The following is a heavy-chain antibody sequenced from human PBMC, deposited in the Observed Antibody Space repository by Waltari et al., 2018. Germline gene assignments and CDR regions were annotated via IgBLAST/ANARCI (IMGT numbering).Heavy chain of an antibody. CDR2: GSGYDENK. V-gene: IGHV1-18*01. CDR3: AHSDYRSSWYTMDV. Sequence: VKLVQSGGEVKKPGASVQVSCKDSGYTFLRTGISWVRPAPGQGLGWVGWGSGYDENKKYAQKFQGRVSLTADTATNTAYMELTSLTADDTAVYYCAHSDYRSSWYTMDVWGQGTTVSVSS. CDR1: GYTFLRTG. J-gene: IGHJ6*02. D-gene: IGHD6-13*01.